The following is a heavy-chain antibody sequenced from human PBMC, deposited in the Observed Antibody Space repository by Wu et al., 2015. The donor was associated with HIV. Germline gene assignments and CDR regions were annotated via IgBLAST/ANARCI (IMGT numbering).Heavy chain of an antibody. Sequence: QVQLVQSGAEVKKPGASVKVSCKASGYTFTGYYMHWVRQAPGQGLEWMGWINPNSGGTNYAQKFQGRVTMTRDTSISTAYMELSRLRSDDTAVYYCARDLKVVPAAIRFDVPGPGVPWGQGTLVTVSS. CDR2: INPNSGGT. V-gene: IGHV1-2*02. J-gene: IGHJ5*02. CDR3: ARDLKVVPAAIRFDVPGPGVP. D-gene: IGHD2-2*02. CDR1: GYTFTGYY.